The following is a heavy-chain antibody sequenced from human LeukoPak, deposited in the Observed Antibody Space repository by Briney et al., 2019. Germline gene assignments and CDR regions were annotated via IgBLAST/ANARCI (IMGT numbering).Heavy chain of an antibody. CDR2: IKQDGSEK. CDR1: GFTFSSYG. D-gene: IGHD1-26*01. Sequence: GGSLRLSCAASGFTFSSYGMHWVRQAPGKGLEWVANIKQDGSEKYYVDSVKGRFTISRDNAKNSLYLQMNSLRAEDTAVYYCARWGATPTYWGQGTLVTVSS. V-gene: IGHV3-7*01. CDR3: ARWGATPTY. J-gene: IGHJ4*02.